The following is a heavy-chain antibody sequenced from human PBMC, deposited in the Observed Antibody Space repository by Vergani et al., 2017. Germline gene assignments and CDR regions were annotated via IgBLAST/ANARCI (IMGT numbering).Heavy chain of an antibody. Sequence: QITLKESGPTLVKPTQTLTLTCPFSGFSLSPSGVGVGWVRRPPGKALEWLELFYWDDDKRYSPSLKSRLTITKDTPKNQLVLTMTNMDPVVTATYYCARVRSGSYFRYWGQGTLVTVSS. CDR1: GFSLSPSGVG. CDR2: FYWDDDK. J-gene: IGHJ4*02. D-gene: IGHD1-26*01. CDR3: ARVRSGSYFRY. V-gene: IGHV2-5*02.